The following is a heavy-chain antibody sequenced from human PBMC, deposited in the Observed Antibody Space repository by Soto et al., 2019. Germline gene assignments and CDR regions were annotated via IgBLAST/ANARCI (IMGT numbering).Heavy chain of an antibody. J-gene: IGHJ6*02. Sequence: ASVKVSCKASGYTFTSYDINWVRQATGQGPEWMGWMNPNSGNTGYAQKFQGRVTMTRNTSISTAYMELSSLRSEDTAVYYCARVGRYYDFWSGYYGYYYYGMDVWGQGTTVTVSS. CDR1: GYTFTSYD. D-gene: IGHD3-3*01. CDR3: ARVGRYYDFWSGYYGYYYYGMDV. CDR2: MNPNSGNT. V-gene: IGHV1-8*01.